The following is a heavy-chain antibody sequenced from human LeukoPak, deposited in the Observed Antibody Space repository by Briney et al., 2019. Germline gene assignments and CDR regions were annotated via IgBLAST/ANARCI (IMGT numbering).Heavy chain of an antibody. V-gene: IGHV4-39*01. CDR3: ARPGYSRDHDAFDI. J-gene: IGHJ3*02. CDR1: GVSISSSSYY. D-gene: IGHD6-13*01. Sequence: PSETLSLTCTVSGVSISSSSYYWGWLGQPQGKGREWSASSYYSGNTYYNPALESRITISVNAANKQFSLKLSSVTAADTAVYYCARPGYSRDHDAFDIWGQGTMVTVSS. CDR2: SYYSGNT.